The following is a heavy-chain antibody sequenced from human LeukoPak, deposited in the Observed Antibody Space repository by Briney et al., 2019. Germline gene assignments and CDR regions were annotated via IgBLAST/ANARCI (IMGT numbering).Heavy chain of an antibody. D-gene: IGHD3-22*01. CDR3: ARDSPGYDSSGSFDY. CDR1: GGTFSSYA. Sequence: SVKVSCKASGGTFSSYAISWVRQAPGQGLEWMGGIIPIFGTANYAQKFQGRVTITADESTSTAYMELSSLRSEDTAVYYCARDSPGYDSSGSFDYWGQGTLVTVSS. J-gene: IGHJ4*02. CDR2: IIPIFGTA. V-gene: IGHV1-69*13.